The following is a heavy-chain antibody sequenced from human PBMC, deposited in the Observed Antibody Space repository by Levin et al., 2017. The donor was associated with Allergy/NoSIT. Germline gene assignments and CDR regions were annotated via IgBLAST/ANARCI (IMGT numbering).Heavy chain of an antibody. Sequence: LSLTCAASGFTFRTFWMSWVRQAPGKGPGWVANIKQDGSDKYYVDSVEGRFTVSRDNAKNSLYLQMNSLRVEDTAVYYCARDHDGEDEYFDFWGQGTLVTVSS. D-gene: IGHD3-10*01. CDR1: GFTFRTFW. J-gene: IGHJ4*02. CDR3: ARDHDGEDEYFDF. V-gene: IGHV3-7*01. CDR2: IKQDGSDK.